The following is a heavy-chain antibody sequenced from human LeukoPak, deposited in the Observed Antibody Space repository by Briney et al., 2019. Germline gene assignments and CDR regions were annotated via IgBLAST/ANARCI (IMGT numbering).Heavy chain of an antibody. V-gene: IGHV4-39*07. J-gene: IGHJ4*02. D-gene: IGHD6-19*01. CDR3: TGHSSGWYGRDY. CDR1: GGSISSSSYY. Sequence: SETLSLTCTVSGGSISSSSYYWGWIRQPPGKGLEWIGSIYYSGSTYYNPSLKSRVTISVDTSKNQFSLKLSSVTAADTAVYYCTGHSSGWYGRDYWGQGTLVTVSS. CDR2: IYYSGST.